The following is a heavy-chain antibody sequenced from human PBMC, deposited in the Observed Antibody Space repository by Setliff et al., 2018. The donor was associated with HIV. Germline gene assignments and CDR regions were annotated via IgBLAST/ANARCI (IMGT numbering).Heavy chain of an antibody. CDR3: XXXRRDHDSYGEYRDDVFDI. D-gene: IGHD4-17*01. CDR1: GGSISSYY. J-gene: IGHJ3*02. V-gene: IGHV4-4*07. Sequence: SETLSLTCTVSGGSISSYYWNWSRQPAGKGLEWIGRIYTSGSTNYNPSLKSRVTMSVDTSKNQFSLKLSSVTAADTAVYYCXXXRRDHDSYGEYRDDVFDIXGQGTMVTVSS. CDR2: IYTSGST.